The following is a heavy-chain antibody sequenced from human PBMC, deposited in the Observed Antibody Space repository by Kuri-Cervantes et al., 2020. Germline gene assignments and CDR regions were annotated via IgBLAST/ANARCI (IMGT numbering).Heavy chain of an antibody. CDR1: GFTFSSYA. Sequence: GESLKISCAASGFTFSSYAMHWVRQAPGKGLEWVAVISYDGSNKYYADSVKGRFTISRDNSKNTLYLQMNSLRAEDTAVYCCARDPRPYSGSSYYFDYWGQGTLVTVSS. V-gene: IGHV3-30-3*01. J-gene: IGHJ4*02. D-gene: IGHD1-26*01. CDR3: ARDPRPYSGSSYYFDY. CDR2: ISYDGSNK.